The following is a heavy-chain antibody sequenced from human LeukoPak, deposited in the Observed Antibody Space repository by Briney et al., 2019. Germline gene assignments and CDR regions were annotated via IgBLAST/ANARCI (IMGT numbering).Heavy chain of an antibody. CDR3: AREHTEGGYYYYYMDV. CDR2: IRYDGSNK. J-gene: IGHJ6*03. CDR1: GFTFSSYG. Sequence: GGSLRLSCAASGFTFSSYGMHWVRQAPGKGLEWVALIRYDGSNKYYADSVKGRFTFSRDNSKNTLYLQMNSLRAEDTAVYYCAREHTEGGYYYYYMDVWGKGTTVTVSS. V-gene: IGHV3-30*02.